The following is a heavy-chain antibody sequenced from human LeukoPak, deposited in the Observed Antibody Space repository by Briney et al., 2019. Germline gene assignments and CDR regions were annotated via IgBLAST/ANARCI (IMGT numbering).Heavy chain of an antibody. J-gene: IGHJ4*02. CDR2: INPSGGST. CDR3: ARSLTAPPFDY. V-gene: IGHV1-46*01. Sequence: GASVKVSCKASGYTFTSYYMHWVRQAPGQGLEWMGIINPSGGSTSYAQKFQGRVTMTRDMSTSTVYMELSSLRSEDTAVYYCARSLTAPPFDYWGQGTLVTVSS. CDR1: GYTFTSYY.